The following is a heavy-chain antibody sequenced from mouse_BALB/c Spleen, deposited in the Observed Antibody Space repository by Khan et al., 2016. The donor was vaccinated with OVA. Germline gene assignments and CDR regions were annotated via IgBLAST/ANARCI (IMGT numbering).Heavy chain of an antibody. CDR3: ARQPYYHYNIMDY. CDR2: IWSDGST. D-gene: IGHD2-10*01. Sequence: QVKLLQSGPGLVAPSQSLSITCTISGFSLTNYGIHWVRQPPGKGLEWLVVIWSDGSTTYNSALKSRLTISKDNSKSQVFLKMNSLQTDDTAVYFCARQPYYHYNIMDYWGQGTSVTVSS. CDR1: GFSLTNYG. V-gene: IGHV2-6-1*01. J-gene: IGHJ4*01.